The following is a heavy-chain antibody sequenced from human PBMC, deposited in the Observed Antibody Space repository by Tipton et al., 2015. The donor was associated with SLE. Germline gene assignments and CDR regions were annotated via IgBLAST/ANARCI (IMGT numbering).Heavy chain of an antibody. CDR2: INHSGST. D-gene: IGHD4-17*01. CDR3: ARDRRGGYGDSRGGAFDI. Sequence: TLSLTCAVFGGSISRNNWWSWVRQPPGKGLEWIGEINHSGSTNYNPSLKSRVTISVDTSKNQFSLKVSSVTAADTAVYYCARDRRGGYGDSRGGAFDIWGQGTMVTVSS. J-gene: IGHJ3*02. CDR1: GGSISRNNW. V-gene: IGHV4-4*02.